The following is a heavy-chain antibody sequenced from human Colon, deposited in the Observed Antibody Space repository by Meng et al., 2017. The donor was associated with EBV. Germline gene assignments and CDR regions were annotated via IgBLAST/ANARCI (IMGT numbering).Heavy chain of an antibody. CDR3: ARNYYFDY. V-gene: IGHV4-30-4*01. Sequence: QVRLQVCGPGLVKPSQTLFLTCTVSGGSINSGDYYWSWIRQPPGKGLEWIGYIYYTGSTYYNPSLKSRVTISMDTSKNQFSLRLSSVTAADTAVYYCARNYYFDYWGQGTLVTVSS. J-gene: IGHJ4*02. CDR1: GGSINSGDYY. CDR2: IYYTGST.